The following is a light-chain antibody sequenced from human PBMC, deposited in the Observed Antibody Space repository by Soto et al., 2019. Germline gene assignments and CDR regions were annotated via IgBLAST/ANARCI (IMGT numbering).Light chain of an antibody. CDR3: LQKYFYPFT. CDR2: AAS. J-gene: IGKJ3*01. V-gene: IGKV1-6*01. Sequence: AIQMTQSPSSLSASVGDRVTITCRASQGIRNDLDWFQQKPGKAPKILIYAASNLQSGAPARFSGSGYGTDFTLTISSLQPEDFATYYCLQKYFYPFTFGPGTKLDIK. CDR1: QGIRND.